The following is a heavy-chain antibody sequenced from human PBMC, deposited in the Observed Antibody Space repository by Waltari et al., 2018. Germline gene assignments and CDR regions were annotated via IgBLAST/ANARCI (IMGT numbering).Heavy chain of an antibody. CDR2: VNPNSGVT. D-gene: IGHD2-21*01. J-gene: IGHJ5*02. V-gene: IGHV1-8*02. CDR1: GYTFINDE. CDR3: ARGRDVFANFDYNWFDP. Sequence: QVQLVQSGAEVLKPGASVKVSCQASGYTFINDEINWVRQAAGQGLEWMGWVNPNSGVTAYAQKFQGRITMTWDTSISTAYMELSNLRSDDTAVLYCARGRDVFANFDYNWFDPWGQGTLVTVSS.